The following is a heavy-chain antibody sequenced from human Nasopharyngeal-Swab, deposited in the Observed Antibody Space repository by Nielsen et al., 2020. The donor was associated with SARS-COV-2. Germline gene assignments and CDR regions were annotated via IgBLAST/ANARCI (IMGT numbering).Heavy chain of an antibody. V-gene: IGHV4-39*01. Sequence: SETLSLTCTVSGDSISSIGYYWGWIRQPPGKGLQFIGSFYYSGATYYSPSLKSRVTISVDTAKNQFYLQLNSVTAADTAVYFCARLRTTKPDIWGQGTLVTVSS. J-gene: IGHJ4*02. CDR1: GDSISSIGYY. D-gene: IGHD1-1*01. CDR3: ARLRTTKPDI. CDR2: FYYSGAT.